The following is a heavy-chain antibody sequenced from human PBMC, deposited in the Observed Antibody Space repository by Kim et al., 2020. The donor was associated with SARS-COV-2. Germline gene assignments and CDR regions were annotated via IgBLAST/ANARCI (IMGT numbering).Heavy chain of an antibody. D-gene: IGHD3-10*01. V-gene: IGHV3-21*01. CDR3: ARVRSMNRGFMNNMDV. Sequence: GGSLRLSCATSGFNFDTYAMNWVRQAPGKGPEWVSSIRRNSDIMYYADSVKGRFIISRDNAKNSLFLQMRSRRVEDTAIYFCARVRSMNRGFMNNMDVWGKGPMVTVSS. CDR2: IRRNSDIM. CDR1: GFNFDTYA. J-gene: IGHJ6*04.